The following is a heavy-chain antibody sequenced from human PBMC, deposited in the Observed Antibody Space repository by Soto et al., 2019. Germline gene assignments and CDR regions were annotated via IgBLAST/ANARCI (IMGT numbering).Heavy chain of an antibody. CDR2: ISGSGGST. CDR3: ARAITMMFLAPAY. D-gene: IGHD3-22*01. Sequence: GGSLRLSCAASGFTFSSYAMSWVRQAPGKGLEWVSAISGSGGSTFYADSVKGRFTISRDNSRNTLYLQMNSLRSDDTAVYYCARAITMMFLAPAYWGQGTLVTVSS. V-gene: IGHV3-23*01. J-gene: IGHJ4*02. CDR1: GFTFSSYA.